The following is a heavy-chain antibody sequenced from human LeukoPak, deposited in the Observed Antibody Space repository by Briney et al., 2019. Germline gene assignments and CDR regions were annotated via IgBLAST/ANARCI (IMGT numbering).Heavy chain of an antibody. CDR2: IYYSGST. Sequence: PSATLSLTCTVSGGSISSYYWSWIRQPPGKGLEWIGYIYYSGSTNYNPSLKSRVTISVDTSKNQFSLKLSSVTAADTAVYYCARTGGIAAAWGQGTLVTVSS. V-gene: IGHV4-59*01. J-gene: IGHJ4*02. CDR3: ARTGGIAAA. CDR1: GGSISSYY. D-gene: IGHD6-13*01.